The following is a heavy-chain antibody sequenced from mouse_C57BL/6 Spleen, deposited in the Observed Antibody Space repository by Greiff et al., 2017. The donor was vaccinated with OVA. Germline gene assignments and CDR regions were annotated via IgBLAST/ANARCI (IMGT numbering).Heavy chain of an antibody. CDR3: TRGYYYGSSYYFDY. CDR2: IDPETGGT. V-gene: IGHV1-15*01. CDR1: GYTFTDYG. D-gene: IGHD1-1*01. J-gene: IGHJ2*01. Sequence: QVQLQQSGAELVRPGASVTLSCKASGYTFTDYGMHWVKQTPVHGLEWIGAIDPETGGTAYNQKFKGKAILTADKSSSTAYMELRSLTSEDSAVYYCTRGYYYGSSYYFDYWGQGTTLTVSS.